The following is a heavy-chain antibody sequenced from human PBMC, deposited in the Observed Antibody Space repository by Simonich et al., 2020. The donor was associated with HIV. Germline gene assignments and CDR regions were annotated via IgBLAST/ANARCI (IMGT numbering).Heavy chain of an antibody. CDR2: IDDSGSP. CDR3: ARHSGYADAFDI. V-gene: IGHV4-34*01. D-gene: IGHD5-12*01. Sequence: QVQLQQWGAGLLKPSETLSLTCAVYGGSSSGYYWSWIRQPPGKGLEWIGDIDDSGSPNYSPPLKSRVTISLDTSKNQFSLKLSSVTAADTAVYYCARHSGYADAFDIWGQGTMITVSS. CDR1: GGSSSGYY. J-gene: IGHJ3*02.